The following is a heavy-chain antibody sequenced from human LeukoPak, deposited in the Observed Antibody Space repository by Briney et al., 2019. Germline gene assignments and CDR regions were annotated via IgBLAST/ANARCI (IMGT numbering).Heavy chain of an antibody. Sequence: GASVKVSSKASGGTFSSYAISWVRQAPGQGLEWMGWMDPNSGNTGYAQKFQGRVTITRNASISTAYMELSSLRSEDTAVYYCARGNFLVRGKRRPFYYMDVWGKGTTVTVSS. V-gene: IGHV1-8*03. CDR2: MDPNSGNT. J-gene: IGHJ6*03. CDR3: ARGNFLVRGKRRPFYYMDV. D-gene: IGHD3-10*01. CDR1: GGTFSSYA.